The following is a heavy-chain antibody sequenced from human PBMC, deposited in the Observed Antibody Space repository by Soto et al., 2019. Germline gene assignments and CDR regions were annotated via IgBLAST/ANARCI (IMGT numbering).Heavy chain of an antibody. D-gene: IGHD6-13*01. Sequence: EVQLVESGGGLVKPGGSLRLSCAASGFTFSSYSMNWVREAPGKGLEWVSSISSSSSYIYYADSVKGRFTISRDNAKNSLYLQMNSLRAEDTAVYYCARGGQLVPGDYWGQGTLVTVSS. CDR2: ISSSSSYI. CDR3: ARGGQLVPGDY. V-gene: IGHV3-21*01. J-gene: IGHJ4*02. CDR1: GFTFSSYS.